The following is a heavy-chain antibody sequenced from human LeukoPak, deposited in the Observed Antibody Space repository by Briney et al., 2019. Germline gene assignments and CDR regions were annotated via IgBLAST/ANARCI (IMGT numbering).Heavy chain of an antibody. CDR1: GFTFSNYE. J-gene: IGHJ4*02. CDR3: ARARIAAPLLDY. V-gene: IGHV3-48*03. D-gene: IGHD6-13*01. CDR2: ISDHGKRR. Sequence: GGSLRLSCAASGFTFSNYEMNWVRQTPGKGLEWVSYISDHGKRRNYVDSVKGRFTISRDNAKNSLYLQMSSLRVEDTAVYFCARARIAAPLLDYWGQGTLVTVSS.